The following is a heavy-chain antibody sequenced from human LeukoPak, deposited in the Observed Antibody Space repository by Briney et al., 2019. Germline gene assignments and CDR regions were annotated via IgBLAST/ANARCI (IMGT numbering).Heavy chain of an antibody. Sequence: PGGSLRLSCAASGFTFSNYAMSWVRQAPGKGLEWVSAISGSGGITYYGDSVKGRFTISRDNSRNTLYLQMNSLRAEDTAVYYCAKDRSGYLSDNWGQGTLATVSS. V-gene: IGHV3-23*01. CDR1: GFTFSNYA. J-gene: IGHJ4*02. D-gene: IGHD3-22*01. CDR2: ISGSGGIT. CDR3: AKDRSGYLSDN.